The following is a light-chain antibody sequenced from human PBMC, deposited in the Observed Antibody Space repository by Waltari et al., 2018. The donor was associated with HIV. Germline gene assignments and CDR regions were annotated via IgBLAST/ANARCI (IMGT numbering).Light chain of an antibody. Sequence: AIQLTQSPSSLSASVGDRVTITCRASQGISSALAWYQQKPGKAPKLLIYDASSLESGVPSRFSGSGSGTDFTLTISSLQPEDFATYYPPITFGPGTKVDIK. CDR3: PIT. CDR2: DAS. J-gene: IGKJ3*01. V-gene: IGKV1-13*02. CDR1: QGISSA.